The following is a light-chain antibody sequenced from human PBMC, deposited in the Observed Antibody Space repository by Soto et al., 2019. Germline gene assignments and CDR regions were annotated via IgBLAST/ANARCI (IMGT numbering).Light chain of an antibody. J-gene: IGLJ1*01. Sequence: QLVLTQPASVSGSPGQSINISCTGTSSDVGGYNYVSWYQHHPGKAPELIIYDVSNRPSGVSNPFSGSKSGNTASLTISGLQPEDEADYYCSSYTTSNTRQIVFGTGTKLTVL. CDR1: SSDVGGYNY. CDR3: SSYTTSNTRQIV. V-gene: IGLV2-14*03. CDR2: DVS.